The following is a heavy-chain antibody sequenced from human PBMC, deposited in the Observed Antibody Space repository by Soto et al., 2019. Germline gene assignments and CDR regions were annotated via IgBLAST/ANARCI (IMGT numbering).Heavy chain of an antibody. CDR2: ISYDGSNK. CDR3: ARAYSGSYYLGY. V-gene: IGHV3-30-3*01. J-gene: IGHJ4*02. CDR1: GFTFSRYA. Sequence: GGSLRLSCAASGFTFSRYAMHWVRQAPGKGLEWVAVISYDGSNKYYADSVKGRFTISRDNSKNTLYLQMNSLRAEDTAVYYCARAYSGSYYLGYWGQGTLVTVSS. D-gene: IGHD1-26*01.